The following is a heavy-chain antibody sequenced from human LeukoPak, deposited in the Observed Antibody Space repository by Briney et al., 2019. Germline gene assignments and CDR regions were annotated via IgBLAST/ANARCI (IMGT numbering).Heavy chain of an antibody. D-gene: IGHD2-15*01. CDR3: AKFSFLRSGPAPYYYYYMDV. J-gene: IGHJ6*03. V-gene: IGHV3-7*03. CDR2: IKQDGSEK. Sequence: PGGSLRLSCAVSGFTLSNYWMSWVRQAPGKGLEWVANIKQDGSEKYYVDSVKGRFTISRDNSKNTLYLQMNSLRAEDTAVYYCAKFSFLRSGPAPYYYYYMDVWGKGTTVTVSS. CDR1: GFTLSNYW.